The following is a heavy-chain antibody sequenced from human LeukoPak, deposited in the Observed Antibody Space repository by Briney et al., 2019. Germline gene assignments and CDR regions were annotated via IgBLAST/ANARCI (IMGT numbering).Heavy chain of an antibody. Sequence: QPGGSLRLSCAASGFTFSSYAMHWVRQAPGKGLEWVAVISYDGSNKYYADSVKGRFTISRDNSKNTLYLQMNSLRAEDTAVYYCAKGLQLWFNGYYYYYGMDVWGQGTTVTVSS. V-gene: IGHV3-30-3*02. CDR3: AKGLQLWFNGYYYYYGMDV. J-gene: IGHJ6*02. CDR1: GFTFSSYA. CDR2: ISYDGSNK. D-gene: IGHD5-18*01.